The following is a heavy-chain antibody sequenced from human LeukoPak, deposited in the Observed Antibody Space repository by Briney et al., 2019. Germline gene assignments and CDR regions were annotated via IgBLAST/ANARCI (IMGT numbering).Heavy chain of an antibody. CDR1: GFTFSDYY. CDR3: AKEGATITMAPIPFDY. V-gene: IGHV3-23*01. D-gene: IGHD3-10*01. J-gene: IGHJ4*02. CDR2: ISGSGGST. Sequence: GGSLRLSCAASGFTFSDYYMSWIRQAPGKGLEWVSAISGSGGSTYYADSVKGRFTISRDNSRNTLYLQMNSLRAEDTAVYYCAKEGATITMAPIPFDYWGQGTLVTVSS.